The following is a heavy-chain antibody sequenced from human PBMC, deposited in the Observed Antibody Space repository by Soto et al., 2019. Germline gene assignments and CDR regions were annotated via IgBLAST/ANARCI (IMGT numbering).Heavy chain of an antibody. D-gene: IGHD1-1*01. V-gene: IGHV4-4*07. J-gene: IGHJ4*02. CDR1: GASISNYY. CDR3: ARESRSELGTVEY. Sequence: SETLSLTCTVSGASISNYYWSWIRQPAGKGLECLGRIYASGTTTYNPSLRSRVTMSVDTSKNQFSLNLNSVAAADTAVYYCARESRSELGTVEYWGQGTLVTVSS. CDR2: IYASGTT.